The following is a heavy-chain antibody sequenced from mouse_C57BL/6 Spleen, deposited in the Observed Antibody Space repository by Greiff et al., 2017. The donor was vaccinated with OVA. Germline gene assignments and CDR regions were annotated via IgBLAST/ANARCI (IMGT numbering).Heavy chain of an antibody. CDR1: GFTFSSYG. CDR2: ISSGGSYT. J-gene: IGHJ2*01. V-gene: IGHV5-6*01. CDR3: ARERGDYDGYYFDY. D-gene: IGHD2-4*01. Sequence: EVMLVESGGDLVKPGGSLKLSCAASGFTFSSYGMSWVRQTPDKRLEWVATISSGGSYTYYPDSVKGRFTISRDNAKNTLYLQMSSLKSEDTAMYYCARERGDYDGYYFDYWGQGTTLTVSS.